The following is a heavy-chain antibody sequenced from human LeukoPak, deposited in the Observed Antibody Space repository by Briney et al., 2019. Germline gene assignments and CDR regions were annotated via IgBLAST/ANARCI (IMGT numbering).Heavy chain of an antibody. Sequence: SETLSLTCTVSGVSISGSNSYWGWIRQPPGKGLEWIGSIYYSGNTCYNASLKSQVSISIDTSKNQFSLKLSSVTAADTAVYYCARPKRWQSERYYFDYWGQGTLVTVSS. CDR3: ARPKRWQSERYYFDY. V-gene: IGHV4-39*01. D-gene: IGHD4-23*01. J-gene: IGHJ4*02. CDR1: GVSISGSNSY. CDR2: IYYSGNT.